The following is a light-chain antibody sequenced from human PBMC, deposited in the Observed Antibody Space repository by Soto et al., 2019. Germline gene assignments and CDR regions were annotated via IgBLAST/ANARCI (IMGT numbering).Light chain of an antibody. CDR3: QQRSSWPLT. CDR2: GAS. V-gene: IGKV3D-20*02. J-gene: IGKJ4*01. CDR1: QSVSSTY. Sequence: ERAQLSCLSSQSVSSTYLIWYQQKPGQAPRLLIYGASSRATGVPDRFSGSGSGTDFTLTISRLEPEDFAVYYCQQRSSWPLTFGGGTKVDIK.